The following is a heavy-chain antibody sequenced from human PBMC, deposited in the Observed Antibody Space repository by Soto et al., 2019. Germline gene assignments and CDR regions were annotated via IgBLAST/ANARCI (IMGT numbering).Heavy chain of an antibody. D-gene: IGHD6-6*01. CDR3: AREGVSIAARPNYYGMDV. J-gene: IGHJ6*02. CDR2: ISSSSSYI. CDR1: GFTFSSYS. Sequence: VGSLRLSCAASGFTFSSYSMNWVRQAPGKGLEWVSSISSSSSYIYYADSVKGRFTISRDNAKNSLYLQMNSLRAEDTAVYYCAREGVSIAARPNYYGMDVWGQGTTVTVSS. V-gene: IGHV3-21*01.